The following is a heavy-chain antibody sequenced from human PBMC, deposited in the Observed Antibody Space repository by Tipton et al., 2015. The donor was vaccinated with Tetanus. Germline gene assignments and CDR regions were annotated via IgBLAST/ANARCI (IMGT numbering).Heavy chain of an antibody. V-gene: IGHV3-23*01. Sequence: SLRLSRAASGFTFSRNAMSWVRQAPGKGLEWVSTFSVAASSAYYADSVKGRFSISRDISKNTLFLQMNSLRADDTAVYYCAKGSGGSKRDAFDFWGQGTLVTVSS. CDR2: FSVAASSA. CDR1: GFTFSRNA. J-gene: IGHJ3*01. CDR3: AKGSGGSKRDAFDF. D-gene: IGHD1-26*01.